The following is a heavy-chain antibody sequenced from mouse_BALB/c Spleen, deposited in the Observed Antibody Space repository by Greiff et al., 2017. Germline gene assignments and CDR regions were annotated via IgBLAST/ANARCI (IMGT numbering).Heavy chain of an antibody. V-gene: IGHV5-15*02. CDR1: GFTFSDYG. CDR2: ISNLAYSI. J-gene: IGHJ3*01. CDR3: ARGNWDVGFAY. D-gene: IGHD4-1*01. Sequence: EVKVVESGGGLVQPGGSRKLSCAASGFTFSDYGMAWVRQAPGKGPEWVAFISNLAYSIYYADTVTGRFTISRENAKNTLYLEMSSLRSEDTAMYYCARGNWDVGFAYWGQGTLVTVSA.